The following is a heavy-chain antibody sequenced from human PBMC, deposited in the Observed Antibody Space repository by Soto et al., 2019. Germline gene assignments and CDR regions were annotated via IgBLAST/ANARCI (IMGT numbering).Heavy chain of an antibody. J-gene: IGHJ4*02. CDR1: GGSISSGGYY. CDR3: AAQGGGYYYAGVDY. Sequence: SETLSLTCTVSGGSISSGGYYWSWIRQHPGKGLEWIGYIYYSGSTYYNPSLKSRVTISVDTSKNQFSLKLSSVTAADTAVYYCAAQGGGYYYAGVDYWGQGTLVTVSS. D-gene: IGHD3-22*01. V-gene: IGHV4-31*03. CDR2: IYYSGST.